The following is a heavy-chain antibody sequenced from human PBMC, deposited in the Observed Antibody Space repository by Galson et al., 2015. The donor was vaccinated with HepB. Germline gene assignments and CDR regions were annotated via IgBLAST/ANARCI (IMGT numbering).Heavy chain of an antibody. CDR2: ISYDGSNK. J-gene: IGHJ4*02. D-gene: IGHD4-17*01. CDR1: GFTFSSYG. V-gene: IGHV3-30*03. CDR3: APESDAYGVLDLFDY. Sequence: SLRLSCAASGFTFSSYGMHWVRQAPGKGLEWVAVISYDGSNKYYADSVKGRFTISRDNSKNTLYLQMNSLRAEDTAVYYCAPESDAYGVLDLFDYWGQGTLVTVSS.